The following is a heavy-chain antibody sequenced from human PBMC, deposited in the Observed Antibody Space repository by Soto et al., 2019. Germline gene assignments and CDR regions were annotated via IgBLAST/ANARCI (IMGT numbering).Heavy chain of an antibody. V-gene: IGHV4-61*08. CDR2: IYYSGST. CDR3: ARLYGSGSYSNWFDP. J-gene: IGHJ5*02. D-gene: IGHD3-10*01. Sequence: KTSETLSLTCTVSGGSISSGDFYWTWIRQPPGKGLEWIGHIYYSGSTNYNPSLKSRVTISVDTSKNQFSLKLSSVTAADTAVYFCARLYGSGSYSNWFDPWGQGTLVTVSS. CDR1: GGSISSGDFY.